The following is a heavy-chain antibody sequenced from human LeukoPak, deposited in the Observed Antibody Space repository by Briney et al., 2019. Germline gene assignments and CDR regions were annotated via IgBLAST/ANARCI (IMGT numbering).Heavy chain of an antibody. D-gene: IGHD3-22*01. CDR2: IHTSGST. CDR1: GGSISSYY. Sequence: TPSETLSLTCIFSGGSISSYYWSWIRQPAGKGLEWIGRIHTSGSTNYNPSLKSRVTMSVDTSKNQFSLNLNSVTAADTAVYYCARDRYYYDSSGSQFDYWGQGTLVTVSS. J-gene: IGHJ4*02. V-gene: IGHV4-4*07. CDR3: ARDRYYYDSSGSQFDY.